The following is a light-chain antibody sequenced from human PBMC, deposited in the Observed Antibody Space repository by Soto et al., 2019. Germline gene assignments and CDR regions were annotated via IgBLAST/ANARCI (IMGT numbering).Light chain of an antibody. CDR3: QQYHRSSIT. Sequence: DIQMTQSPSTLSASVGDRVTIPCRASQSLNNGLAWYQQKPGKAPNLLIYDASTLERGVPSRFSGTGSGTEFTLTISSLQPDDFATYYCQQYHRSSITFGQGTRLEIK. J-gene: IGKJ5*01. V-gene: IGKV1-5*01. CDR1: QSLNNG. CDR2: DAS.